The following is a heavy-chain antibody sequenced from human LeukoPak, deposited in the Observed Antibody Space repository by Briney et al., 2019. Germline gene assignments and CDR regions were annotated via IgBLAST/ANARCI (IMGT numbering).Heavy chain of an antibody. J-gene: IGHJ6*03. CDR1: GYTFTGYY. D-gene: IGHD6-13*01. CDR3: ARARSQQQLSRRGYYYMDV. CDR2: INPNSGGT. V-gene: IGHV1-2*02. Sequence: ASVKVSCKASGYTFTGYYMHWVRQAPGQGLEWMGWINPNSGGTNYAQKFQGRVTMTRDTSISTAYMELSRLRSDDTAVYYCARARSQQQLSRRGYYYMDVWGKGTTVTVSS.